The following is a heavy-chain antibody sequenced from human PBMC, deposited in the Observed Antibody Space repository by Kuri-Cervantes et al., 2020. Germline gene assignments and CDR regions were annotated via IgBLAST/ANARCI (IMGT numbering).Heavy chain of an antibody. D-gene: IGHD5-18*01. CDR3: ARRTAMVNGFDY. CDR2: IKSKTDGGTT. CDR1: GFTFSNAW. Sequence: GGSLRLSCAASGFTFSNAWMSWVRQAPGKGLEWVGRIKSKTDGGTTDYAAPVKGRFTISRDDSKNTLYLQMSSLRAEDTAVYYCARRTAMVNGFDYWGQGTLVTVSS. V-gene: IGHV3-15*05. J-gene: IGHJ4*02.